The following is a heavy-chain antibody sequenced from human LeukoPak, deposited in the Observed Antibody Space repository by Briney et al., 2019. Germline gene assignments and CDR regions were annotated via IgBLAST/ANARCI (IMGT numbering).Heavy chain of an antibody. J-gene: IGHJ4*02. V-gene: IGHV3-48*04. CDR1: GFTFSSYS. CDR2: ISSSSSTI. Sequence: PGGSLRLSCAASGFTFSSYSMTWVRQAPGKGLEWVSYISSSSSTIYYADSVKGRFTISRDNAKNSLYLQMNSLRAEDTAVYYCAREGGVIDYWGQGTLVTVSS. D-gene: IGHD3-16*02. CDR3: AREGGVIDY.